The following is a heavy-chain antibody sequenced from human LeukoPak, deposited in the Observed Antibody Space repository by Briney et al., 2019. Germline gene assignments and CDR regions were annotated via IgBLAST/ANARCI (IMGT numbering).Heavy chain of an antibody. J-gene: IGHJ4*02. Sequence: ASVKVSCKASGYTFTSYYMHWVRQAPGQGLEWMGMINPSGGSTNYAQKFQGRVTMTRDTSTSTVYMELSSLRSEDTAVYYCARDGAAAVSTFDYWGQGTLVTVSS. D-gene: IGHD6-13*01. CDR1: GYTFTSYY. CDR3: ARDGAAAVSTFDY. V-gene: IGHV1-46*01. CDR2: INPSGGST.